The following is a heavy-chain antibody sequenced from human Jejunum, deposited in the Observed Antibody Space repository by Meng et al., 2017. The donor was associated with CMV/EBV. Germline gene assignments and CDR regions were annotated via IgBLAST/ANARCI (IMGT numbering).Heavy chain of an antibody. D-gene: IGHD2-8*02. CDR2: INTDGSIT. Sequence: QMVTAGIGLVHAGGSLILSVNDSGFTFSDVWMNWVRQVPGEGRVCVSRINTDGSITSYADSVKGRFTISRDNAKNTLYLQMNSLRAGDSAVYYCARDLTGIRDYWGQGTLVTVSS. CDR1: GFTFSDVW. V-gene: IGHV3-74*01. CDR3: ARDLTGIRDY. J-gene: IGHJ4*02.